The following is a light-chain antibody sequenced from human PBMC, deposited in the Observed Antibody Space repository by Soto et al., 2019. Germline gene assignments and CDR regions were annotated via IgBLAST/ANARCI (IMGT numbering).Light chain of an antibody. J-gene: IGKJ5*01. CDR3: QQYDNLRLT. V-gene: IGKV1-33*01. Sequence: DIQMTQSPSSLSASVGDRVTITCQASQDISNYLNWYQQKPGKAPKLLIYDASNLETGVPSRFSGSGSGTDFTFTFSSLQPEDIATYYCQQYDNLRLTFGQGTRLEIK. CDR1: QDISNY. CDR2: DAS.